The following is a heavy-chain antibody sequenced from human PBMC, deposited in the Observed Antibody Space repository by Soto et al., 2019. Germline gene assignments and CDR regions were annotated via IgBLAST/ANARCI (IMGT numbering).Heavy chain of an antibody. J-gene: IGHJ4*02. CDR2: IYYSGSA. D-gene: IGHD3-10*01. V-gene: IGHV4-39*07. CDR1: GGSISTSVYY. Sequence: SETLSLTCTVSGGSISTSVYYWGWIRQPPGRGLEWMANIYYSGSAYYNPSLKSRVSTSVDTSKNQFSLRLISVTAADTAVYYCARGDKVRGVIYPFDFWGQGNLVTVSS. CDR3: ARGDKVRGVIYPFDF.